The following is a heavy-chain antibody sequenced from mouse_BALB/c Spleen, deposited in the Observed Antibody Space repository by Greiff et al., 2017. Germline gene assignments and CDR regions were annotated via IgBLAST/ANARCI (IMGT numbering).Heavy chain of an antibody. CDR3: AREGAYYGNPRAMDY. CDR2: ISTYYGNT. J-gene: IGHJ4*01. Sequence: QVQLQQSGPELVRPGVSVKISCKGSGYTFTDYAMHWVKQSHAKSLEWIGVISTYYGNTNYNQKFKGKATMTVDKSSSTAYMELARLTSEDSAIYYCAREGAYYGNPRAMDYWGQGTSVTVSS. D-gene: IGHD2-10*01. V-gene: IGHV1-67*01. CDR1: GYTFTDYA.